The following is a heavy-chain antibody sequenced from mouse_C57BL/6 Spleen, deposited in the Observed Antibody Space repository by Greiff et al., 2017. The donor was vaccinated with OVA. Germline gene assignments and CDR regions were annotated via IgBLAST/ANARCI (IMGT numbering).Heavy chain of an antibody. J-gene: IGHJ4*01. CDR2: IYPGDGDT. D-gene: IGHD1-1*01. CDR3: ARETTVADYAMDY. V-gene: IGHV1-82*01. Sequence: VQLQQSGPELVKPGASVKISCKASGYAFSSSWMNWVKPRPGKGLEWIGRIYPGDGDTNYNGKFKGKATLTADKSSSTAYMQLSSLTSEDSAVYFCARETTVADYAMDYWGQGTSVTVSS. CDR1: GYAFSSSW.